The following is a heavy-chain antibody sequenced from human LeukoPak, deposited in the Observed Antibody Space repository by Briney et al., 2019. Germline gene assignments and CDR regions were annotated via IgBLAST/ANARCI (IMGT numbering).Heavy chain of an antibody. CDR3: ARGSNRARLAN. J-gene: IGHJ4*02. V-gene: IGHV4-34*01. Sequence: SETPSLTCAVSGESFSGYYWNWIRQPPGNGLEWIGEINPSGGTNYSPSLKSRVTISVDTSTNQFSLKVTSVTAADTAVYYCARGSNRARLANWGRGIQVTVSS. D-gene: IGHD3-16*01. CDR2: INPSGGT. CDR1: GESFSGYY.